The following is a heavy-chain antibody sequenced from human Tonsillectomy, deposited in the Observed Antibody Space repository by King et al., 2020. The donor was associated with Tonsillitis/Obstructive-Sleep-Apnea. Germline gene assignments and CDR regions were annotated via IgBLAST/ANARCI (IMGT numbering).Heavy chain of an antibody. CDR2: IYYSGST. CDR1: GGSISSYY. J-gene: IGHJ3*02. CDR3: ARRKVRGDAFDI. V-gene: IGHV4-59*01. D-gene: IGHD3-10*01. Sequence: LQLQESGPGLVKPSETLSLTCTVSGGSISSYYWSWIRQPPGKGLEWIGYIYYSGSTNYNPSLKSRVTISVDTSKNQFSRKLSSVTAADTAVYYCARRKVRGDAFDIWGQGTMVTVSS.